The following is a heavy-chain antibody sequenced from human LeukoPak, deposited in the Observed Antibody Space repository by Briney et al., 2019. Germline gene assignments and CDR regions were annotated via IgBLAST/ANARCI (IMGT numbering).Heavy chain of an antibody. V-gene: IGHV3-30*04. CDR1: GFTFSSYA. CDR3: ARGGSIAARWSLKNYYYMDV. CDR2: ISYDGSNK. J-gene: IGHJ6*03. Sequence: PGGSLRLSCAASGFTFSSYAMHWVRQAPGKGLEWVAVISYDGSNKYYADSVKGRFTISRDNSKNTLYLQMNSLRAEDTAVYYCARGGSIAARWSLKNYYYMDVWGKGTTVTVSS. D-gene: IGHD6-6*01.